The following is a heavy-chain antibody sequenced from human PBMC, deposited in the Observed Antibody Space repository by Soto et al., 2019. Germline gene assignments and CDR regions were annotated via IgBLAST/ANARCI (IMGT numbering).Heavy chain of an antibody. D-gene: IGHD2-2*01. CDR1: GGSFSGYY. CDR2: INHSGST. J-gene: IGHJ6*03. Sequence: QVQLQQWGAGLLKPSETLSLTCAVYGGSFSGYYWSWIRQPPGKGLEWIGEINHSGSTNYNPSLKSRVTISVDTSKNQFSLKLSSVTAADTAVYYCARGAYRYCSSTSCPYYYYYYYMDVWGKGTTVTVSS. CDR3: ARGAYRYCSSTSCPYYYYYYYMDV. V-gene: IGHV4-34*01.